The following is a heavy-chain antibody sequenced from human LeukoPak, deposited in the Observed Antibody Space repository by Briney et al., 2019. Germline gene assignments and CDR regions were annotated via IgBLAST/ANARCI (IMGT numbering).Heavy chain of an antibody. Sequence: SETLSLTCAVYGGSFSGYYYWSWIRQPPGKGLEWIGEIDHSGSTNYNPSLKSRLTISVDTSKNQFSLKLSSVTAADTAVYYCARDLTLGDFDAFDIWGQGTMVTVSS. CDR3: ARDLTLGDFDAFDI. CDR2: IDHSGST. CDR1: GGSFSGYYY. D-gene: IGHD2-21*01. V-gene: IGHV4-34*01. J-gene: IGHJ3*02.